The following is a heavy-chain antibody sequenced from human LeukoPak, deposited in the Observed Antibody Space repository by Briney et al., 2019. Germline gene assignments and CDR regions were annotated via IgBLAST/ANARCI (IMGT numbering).Heavy chain of an antibody. CDR3: AKGSGIPGDHFDY. J-gene: IGHJ4*02. Sequence: PGGSLRLSCLTSGFTLSTNAMSWVRQAPGKGLEWVSGISVSGGSTYYADSVKGRFTISRDNSKNTLYLQMNSLRAEDAAVYYCAKGSGIPGDHFDYWGQGTLVTVSS. V-gene: IGHV3-23*01. CDR2: ISVSGGST. D-gene: IGHD1-1*01. CDR1: GFTLSTNA.